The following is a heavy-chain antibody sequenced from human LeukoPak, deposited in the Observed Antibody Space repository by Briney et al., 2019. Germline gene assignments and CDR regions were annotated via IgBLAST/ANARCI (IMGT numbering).Heavy chain of an antibody. D-gene: IGHD6-19*01. Sequence: GGSLRLSCAASGFTFDDYAMHWVRHAPGKGLEWVSGISWNSGSIGYADSVKGRFTVSRDNAKNSLYLQMNSLRAEDTALYYCAKGASGWYREDAFDIWGQGTMVTVSS. V-gene: IGHV3-9*01. CDR2: ISWNSGSI. CDR3: AKGASGWYREDAFDI. J-gene: IGHJ3*02. CDR1: GFTFDDYA.